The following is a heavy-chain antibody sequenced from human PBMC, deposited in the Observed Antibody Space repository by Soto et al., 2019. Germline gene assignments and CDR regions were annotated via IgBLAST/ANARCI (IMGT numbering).Heavy chain of an antibody. CDR2: MNPGSGNT. Sequence: ASVKVSCKASGYTFTNYEINWVRQATGQGLEGMGWMNPGSGNTGYAHKFQGIVTMTRNISISTSYMELSRLGSDDTDIYYCARMASSGSLNWFDHWGQGTLVTVS. CDR3: ARMASSGSLNWFDH. V-gene: IGHV1-8*01. D-gene: IGHD3-10*01. CDR1: GYTFTNYE. J-gene: IGHJ5*02.